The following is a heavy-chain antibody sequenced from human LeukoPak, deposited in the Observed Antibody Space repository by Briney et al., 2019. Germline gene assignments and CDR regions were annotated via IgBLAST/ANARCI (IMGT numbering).Heavy chain of an antibody. V-gene: IGHV4-59*01. CDR2: IYYSGST. CDR1: GGSISSYY. Sequence: KTSETLSLTCTVSGGSISSYYWSWIRQPPGKGLEWIGYIYYSGSTNYNPSLKSRVTISVDPSKNQFSLKLSSVTAADTAVYYCARTSGSYSSYYYYGMDVWGQGTTVTVSS. CDR3: ARTSGSYSSYYYYGMDV. J-gene: IGHJ6*02. D-gene: IGHD1-26*01.